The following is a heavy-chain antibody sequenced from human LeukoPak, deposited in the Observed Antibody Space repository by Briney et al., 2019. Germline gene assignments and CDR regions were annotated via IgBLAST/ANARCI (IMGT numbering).Heavy chain of an antibody. CDR1: GFTFSIYW. J-gene: IGHJ4*02. CDR2: IKQDGSAK. CDR3: ARCPYDSTGYYSVPSHLDY. V-gene: IGHV3-7*01. D-gene: IGHD3-22*01. Sequence: GGSLRLSCAASGFTFSIYWMTWVRQAPGKGLEWVANIKQDGSAKYYVDSLRGRFSISRDNVKNSLFLQMNSLSDDDTAVYYCARCPYDSTGYYSVPSHLDYWGQGTLVTVSS.